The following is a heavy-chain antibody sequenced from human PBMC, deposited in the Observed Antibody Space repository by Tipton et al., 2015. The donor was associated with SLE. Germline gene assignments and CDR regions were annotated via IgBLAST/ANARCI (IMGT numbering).Heavy chain of an antibody. CDR1: GFTFSSYA. CDR2: ISYDGSNK. CDR3: ARDGTWGPSDYSLQYYYYYGMDV. D-gene: IGHD4-11*01. V-gene: IGHV3-30*04. Sequence: RSLRLSCAASGFTFSSYAMHWVRQAPGKGLEWVAVISYDGSNKYYADSVKGRFTISRDNSKSTLYLEMNSLRGDDTAVYYCARDGTWGPSDYSLQYYYYYGMDVWGQGTTITVSS. J-gene: IGHJ6*02.